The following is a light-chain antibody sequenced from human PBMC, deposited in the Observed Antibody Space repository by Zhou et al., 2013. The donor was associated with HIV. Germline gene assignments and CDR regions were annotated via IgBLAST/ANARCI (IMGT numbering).Light chain of an antibody. J-gene: IGKJ2*01. Sequence: EIVMTQSPDTVSVSAGERATLSCRASQSIGGSLAWYQQKPGQAPRLLIYGTSTRATGIPDRFSGSGSGTDFSLTISSLQSEDFAMYYCQEYNSWPPRYTFGQGTKLQMK. CDR1: QSIGGS. V-gene: IGKV3D-15*01. CDR2: GTS. CDR3: QEYNSWPPRYT.